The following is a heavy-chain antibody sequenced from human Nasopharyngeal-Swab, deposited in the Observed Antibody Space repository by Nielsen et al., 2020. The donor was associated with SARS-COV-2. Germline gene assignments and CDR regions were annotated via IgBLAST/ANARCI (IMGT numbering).Heavy chain of an antibody. D-gene: IGHD3-22*01. J-gene: IGHJ4*02. CDR3: ARDLGGYYGD. V-gene: IGHV3-30-3*01. CDR1: GFTFSSYA. Sequence: GESLKISCAASGFTFSSYATHWVRQAPGKELEWVAVISYDGSNKYYADSVKGRFTISRDNSKNTLYLQMNSLRAEDTAVYYCARDLGGYYGDWGQGTLVTVSS. CDR2: ISYDGSNK.